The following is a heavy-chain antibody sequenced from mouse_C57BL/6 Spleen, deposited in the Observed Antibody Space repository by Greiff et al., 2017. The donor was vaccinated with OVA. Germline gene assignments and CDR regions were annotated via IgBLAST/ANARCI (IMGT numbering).Heavy chain of an antibody. CDR1: GYTFTDYE. CDR2: IDPETGGT. CDR3: TRRGDGYDEVDY. D-gene: IGHD2-2*01. J-gene: IGHJ2*01. V-gene: IGHV1-15*01. Sequence: VKLQESGAELVRPGASVTLSCKASGYTFTDYEMHWVKQTPVHGLEWIGAIDPETGGTAYNQKFKGKAILTADKSSSTAYMELRSLTSEDSAVYYCTRRGDGYDEVDYWGQGTTLTVSS.